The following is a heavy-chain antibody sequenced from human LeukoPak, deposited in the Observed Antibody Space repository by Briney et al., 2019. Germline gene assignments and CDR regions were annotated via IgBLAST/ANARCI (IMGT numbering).Heavy chain of an antibody. J-gene: IGHJ4*02. CDR1: GFTFGGYG. CDR3: TRYNNDHFDY. CDR2: IAYDGSRA. D-gene: IGHD1-14*01. Sequence: GGSLRLSCAGSGFTFGGYGMHWFRQTPGKGLEWVAVIAYDGSRAFYADSVKGRFTISRVNSKNTMSVQMDDLRAEDTAVYYCTRYNNDHFDYWGQGTLVTVSS. V-gene: IGHV3-33*01.